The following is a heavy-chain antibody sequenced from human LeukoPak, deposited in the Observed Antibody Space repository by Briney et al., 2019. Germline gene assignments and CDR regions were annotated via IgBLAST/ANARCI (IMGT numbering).Heavy chain of an antibody. CDR1: GFTFSTYC. J-gene: IGHJ5*02. Sequence: GGSLRLSCAASGFTFSTYCMNWVRQAPGKGLEWVSYIDNSGSTIYYADSVKGRFTISRDNAKNSLYLQMNSLRDEDTAVYYCATQVVGASWFDPWGQGTLVTVSS. V-gene: IGHV3-48*02. D-gene: IGHD1-26*01. CDR3: ATQVVGASWFDP. CDR2: IDNSGSTI.